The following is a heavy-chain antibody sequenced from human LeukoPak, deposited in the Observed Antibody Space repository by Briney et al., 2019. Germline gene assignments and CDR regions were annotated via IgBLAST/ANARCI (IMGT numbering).Heavy chain of an antibody. J-gene: IGHJ3*02. CDR1: GGSISSSSYY. V-gene: IGHV4-39*01. D-gene: IGHD2-2*01. CDR3: ATPLVPAATDAFDI. CDR2: IYYSGST. Sequence: SETLSLTCTVSGGSISSSSYYWGWIRQPPGKGLEWIGSIYYSGSTYYNPSLKSRVTISVDTSKNQFSLKLSSVTAADTAVYYCATPLVPAATDAFDIWGQGTMVTVSS.